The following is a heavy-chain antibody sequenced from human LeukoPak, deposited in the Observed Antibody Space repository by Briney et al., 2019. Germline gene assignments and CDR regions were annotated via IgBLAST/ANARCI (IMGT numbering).Heavy chain of an antibody. CDR3: ARDVNLKQLAD. Sequence: PGGSLRLSCAASGFTFSSYAMHWVRQAPGKGLEWVAVISYDGSNKYYADSVKGRFTISKDNSKNTLYLQMNSLRPEDTSVYYCARDVNLKQLADWGQGTLVTVSS. V-gene: IGHV3-30-3*01. D-gene: IGHD1-1*01. J-gene: IGHJ4*02. CDR2: ISYDGSNK. CDR1: GFTFSSYA.